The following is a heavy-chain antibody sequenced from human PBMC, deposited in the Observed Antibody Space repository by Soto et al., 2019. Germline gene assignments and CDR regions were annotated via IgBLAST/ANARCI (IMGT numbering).Heavy chain of an antibody. J-gene: IGHJ1*01. CDR1: GYTFTSYG. CDR3: ARDYRWGSALKTGIQRTEYFQH. CDR2: ISAYNGNT. D-gene: IGHD2-8*02. Sequence: GASVKVSCKASGYTFTSYGISWVRQAPGQGLEWMGWISAYNGNTNYAQKLQGRVTMTTDTSTSTAYMELRGLRSDDTAVYYCARDYRWGSALKTGIQRTEYFQHWGQGTLVTVSS. V-gene: IGHV1-18*01.